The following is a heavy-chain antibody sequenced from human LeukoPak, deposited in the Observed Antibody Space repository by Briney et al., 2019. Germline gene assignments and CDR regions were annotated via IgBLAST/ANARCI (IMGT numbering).Heavy chain of an antibody. D-gene: IGHD6-19*01. CDR2: IYYSGTT. V-gene: IGHV4-59*01. CDR1: GGSISIFY. Sequence: SETLSLTCTVSGGSISIFYWSWIRQPPGKGLEWIGDIYYSGTTDYNPSLKSRVTISLDTSKNQFSLRLSSVTAADTAVYYCARIDAVAATPTSFDYWGQGTLVTVSS. J-gene: IGHJ4*02. CDR3: ARIDAVAATPTSFDY.